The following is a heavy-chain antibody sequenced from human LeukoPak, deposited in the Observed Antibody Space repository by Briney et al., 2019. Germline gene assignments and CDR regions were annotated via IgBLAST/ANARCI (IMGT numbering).Heavy chain of an antibody. V-gene: IGHV4-59*08. CDR1: GGSISSYY. J-gene: IGHJ4*02. D-gene: IGHD6-13*01. CDR2: IYYSGST. Sequence: SETLSLTCTVSGGSISSYYWSWIRQPPGKGLEWIGYIYYSGSTNYNPTLKSRVTISVDTSKNQFSLKLSSVTAADTAVYYCARRRGRIAAAGTPSYYFDYWGQGTLVTVSS. CDR3: ARRRGRIAAAGTPSYYFDY.